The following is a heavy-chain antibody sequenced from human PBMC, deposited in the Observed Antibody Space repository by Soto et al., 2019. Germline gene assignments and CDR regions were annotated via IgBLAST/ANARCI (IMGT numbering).Heavy chain of an antibody. CDR2: IIPIFGTA. Sequence: SVKVSCKASGGTFSSYAISWVRQAPGQGLEWMGGIIPIFGTANYAQKFQGRVTITADESTSTAYMELSSLRSEDTAVYYCARDRHTAMAPPYAFDIWGQGTMVTVSS. CDR3: ARDRHTAMAPPYAFDI. CDR1: GGTFSSYA. J-gene: IGHJ3*02. V-gene: IGHV1-69*13. D-gene: IGHD5-18*01.